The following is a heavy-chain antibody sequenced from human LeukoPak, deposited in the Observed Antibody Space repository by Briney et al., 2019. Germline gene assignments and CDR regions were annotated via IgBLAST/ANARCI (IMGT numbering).Heavy chain of an antibody. CDR2: VSRKSDYR. V-gene: IGHV3-9*01. J-gene: IGHJ6*03. CDR1: GFIFDDAV. CDR3: AKDARYCSGGSCYFYYYMDV. Sequence: QPGGSLRLSCAASGFIFDDAVMHWVRQAPGKGLEWVSGVSRKSDYRAYADSVKGRFTISRDNARNSLYLQMNSLRAEDTAVYYCAKDARYCSGGSCYFYYYMDVWGKGTTVTVSS. D-gene: IGHD2-15*01.